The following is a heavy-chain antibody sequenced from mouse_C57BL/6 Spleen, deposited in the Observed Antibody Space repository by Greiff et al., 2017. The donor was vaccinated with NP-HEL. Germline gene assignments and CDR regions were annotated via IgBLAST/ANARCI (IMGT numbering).Heavy chain of an antibody. CDR2: IVPETGGT. CDR3: TRPYGSSYRFAY. J-gene: IGHJ3*01. D-gene: IGHD1-1*01. Sequence: QVQLQQSGAELVRPGASVTLSCKASGYTFTDYEMHWVKQTPVHGLEWIGAIVPETGGTAYNQKFKGKAILTADKTSSTAYMERRSLTDEDSAVYYCTRPYGSSYRFAYWGQGTLVTVSA. CDR1: GYTFTDYE. V-gene: IGHV1-15*01.